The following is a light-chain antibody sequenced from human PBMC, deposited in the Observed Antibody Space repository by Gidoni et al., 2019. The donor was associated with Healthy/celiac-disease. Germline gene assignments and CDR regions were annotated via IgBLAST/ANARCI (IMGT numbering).Light chain of an antibody. Sequence: QSALTQPRSVSGSPGQSVTISCTRTSSDVGGYNYVSWYQQHPGKAPKLMIYDVSKRPSGVPDRFSGSKSGNTASLTISGLQAEDEADYYCCSYAGSYVVFGGGTKLTVI. CDR3: CSYAGSYVV. J-gene: IGLJ2*01. CDR2: DVS. CDR1: SSDVGGYNY. V-gene: IGLV2-11*01.